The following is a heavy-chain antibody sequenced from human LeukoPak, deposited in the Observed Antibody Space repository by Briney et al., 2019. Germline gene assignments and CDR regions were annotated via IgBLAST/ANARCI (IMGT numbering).Heavy chain of an antibody. CDR2: ISSSSSYI. V-gene: IGHV3-21*01. J-gene: IGHJ6*03. CDR1: GFTFSSYS. CDR3: ARVGGDWPYTGASYYYMDV. Sequence: PGGSLRLSCAASGFTFSSYSMNWVRQAPGKGLEWVSSISSSSSYIYYADSVKGRFTISRDNAKNSLYLQMNSLRAEDTAVYYCARVGGDWPYTGASYYYMDVWGKGTTVTVSS. D-gene: IGHD2-21*02.